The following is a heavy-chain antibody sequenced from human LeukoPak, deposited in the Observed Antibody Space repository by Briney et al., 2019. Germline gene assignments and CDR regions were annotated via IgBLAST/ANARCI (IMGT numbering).Heavy chain of an antibody. CDR1: GFTFSSYE. V-gene: IGHV3-48*03. CDR3: ARGPYGGYVDY. Sequence: GGPLRLSCAASGFTFSSYEMNWVRQAPGKGLEWISYISSRVSSGSSIYYADSVKGRFTISRDNAKNSLYLQMNSLRAEDTAVYYCARGPYGGYVDYWGQGTLVTVSS. D-gene: IGHD4/OR15-4a*01. J-gene: IGHJ4*02. CDR2: ISSRVSSGSSI.